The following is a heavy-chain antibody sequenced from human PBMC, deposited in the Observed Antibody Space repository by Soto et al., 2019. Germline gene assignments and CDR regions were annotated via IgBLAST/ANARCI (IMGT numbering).Heavy chain of an antibody. CDR3: AKSLPTYYDYIWGSSPDAFDI. CDR1: GFTFSSYA. CDR2: ISGSGGST. D-gene: IGHD3-16*01. Sequence: GGSLRLSCAASGFTFSSYAMSWVRQAPGKGLEWVSAISGSGGSTYYADSVKGRFTISRDNSKNTLVLQMNSLRAEDTAVYYCAKSLPTYYDYIWGSSPDAFDIWGQGTMVTVSS. J-gene: IGHJ3*02. V-gene: IGHV3-23*01.